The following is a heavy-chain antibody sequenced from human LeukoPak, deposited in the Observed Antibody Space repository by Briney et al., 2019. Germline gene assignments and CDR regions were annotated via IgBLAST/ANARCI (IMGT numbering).Heavy chain of an antibody. D-gene: IGHD2-15*01. J-gene: IGHJ6*02. CDR1: GYTFTSYY. CDR3: ARAPTTIVYYYYGMDV. CDR2: INPSGGST. V-gene: IGHV1-46*01. Sequence: GASVKVSCKASGYTFTSYYMHWVRQAPGQGLEWMGIINPSGGSTSYAQKFQGRVTMTRDTSTSTVYMELSSLRSEDTAVYYCARAPTTIVYYYYGMDVWGQGATVTVSS.